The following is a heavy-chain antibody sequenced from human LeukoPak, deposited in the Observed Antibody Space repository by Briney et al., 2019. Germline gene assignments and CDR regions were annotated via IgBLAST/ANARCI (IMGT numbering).Heavy chain of an antibody. CDR2: ISYDGSDK. CDR1: GFTFTNYA. Sequence: GRSLRLSCAASGFTFTNYAMHWVRQAPGKGLEWLAVISYDGSDKYYAEFVKGRFTITRDDSKNMVYPQMHSLRAEDTAVYYCAKIGKDSSGYDLLHWGQGTLVIVSS. CDR3: AKIGKDSSGYDLLH. J-gene: IGHJ1*01. D-gene: IGHD3-22*01. V-gene: IGHV3-30*18.